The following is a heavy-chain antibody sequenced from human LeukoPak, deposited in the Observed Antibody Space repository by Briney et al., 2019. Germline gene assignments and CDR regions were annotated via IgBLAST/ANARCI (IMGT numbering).Heavy chain of an antibody. V-gene: IGHV3-64*01. Sequence: GGSLRLSCAASGFTFSSYAMHWVRQAPGKGLEYVSAISSNGGSTYYANSVKGRFTISRDNSKNTLYLQMGSLRAEDMAVYYCARGYSSGWYVLGYWGQGTLVTVSS. J-gene: IGHJ4*02. D-gene: IGHD6-19*01. CDR1: GFTFSSYA. CDR3: ARGYSSGWYVLGY. CDR2: ISSNGGST.